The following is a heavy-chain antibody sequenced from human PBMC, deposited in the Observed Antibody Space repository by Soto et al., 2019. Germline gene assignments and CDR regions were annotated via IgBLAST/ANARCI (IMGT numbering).Heavy chain of an antibody. D-gene: IGHD1-1*01. CDR1: DYSFLSNG. J-gene: IGHJ6*04. Sequence: QGLLVQSEAEVKKPGASVRVSCKATDYSFLSNGISWVRQAPGQGLEWLGWVPFYNGKTGYTQNIQGRVTMTADTSSTTAYLELRSLRSDATAVQYSARDKWRRTTGVRQLHCYGLDVWGKGTTVTVSS. CDR3: ARDKWRRTTGVRQLHCYGLDV. V-gene: IGHV1-18*04. CDR2: VPFYNGKT.